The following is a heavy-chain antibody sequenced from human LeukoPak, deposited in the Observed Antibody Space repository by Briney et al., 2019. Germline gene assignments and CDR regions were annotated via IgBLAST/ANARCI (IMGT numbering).Heavy chain of an antibody. CDR3: ARSVGSNWSYFFDY. CDR1: GGSIGSFH. Sequence: PSETLSLACTVSGGSIGSFHWNWLRQSPGRGLEWIGYIYGGGVTNYNPSLRFRVTMSIDTSKNKLSLNLKSVTAEDTAVYYCARSVGSNWSYFFDYWGQETLVTVSS. CDR2: IYGGGVT. D-gene: IGHD6-13*01. J-gene: IGHJ4*02. V-gene: IGHV4-59*01.